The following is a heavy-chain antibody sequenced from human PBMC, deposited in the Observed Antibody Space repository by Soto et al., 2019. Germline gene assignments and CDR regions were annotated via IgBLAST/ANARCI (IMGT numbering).Heavy chain of an antibody. CDR1: GGTFSSYA. V-gene: IGHV1-69*01. D-gene: IGHD2-15*01. CDR3: GRVEYCSGGSCYSGWYFQH. J-gene: IGHJ1*01. Sequence: QVQLVQSGAEVKKPGSSLQVSCTASGGTFSSYAISWVRQAPGQGLEWRGGIIPTFRTANYAKKFQGRVTITADESTSTAYMELSSLRSEDTSVYYCGRVEYCSGGSCYSGWYFQHWGQGTLVTVYS. CDR2: IIPTFRTA.